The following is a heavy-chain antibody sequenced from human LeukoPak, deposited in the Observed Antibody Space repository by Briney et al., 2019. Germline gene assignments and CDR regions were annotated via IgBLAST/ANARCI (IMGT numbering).Heavy chain of an antibody. CDR2: INPNSGGT. Sequence: AASVKVSCKASGYTFTGYYMHWVRQAPGQGLEWMGWINPNSGGTNYAQKFQGRVTMTRDTSISTAYMELSRLRSDDTAVYYCARGKQLVRNNWFDPWGQGTLVTVSS. D-gene: IGHD6-13*01. CDR1: GYTFTGYY. V-gene: IGHV1-2*02. CDR3: ARGKQLVRNNWFDP. J-gene: IGHJ5*02.